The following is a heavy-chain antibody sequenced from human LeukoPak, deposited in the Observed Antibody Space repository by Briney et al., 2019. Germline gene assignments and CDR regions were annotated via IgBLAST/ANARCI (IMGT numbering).Heavy chain of an antibody. CDR1: GYSFTSYW. J-gene: IGHJ4*02. D-gene: IGHD6-13*01. CDR3: ARLSPAAAATPEPYYFDY. CDR2: IYPGDSDT. V-gene: IGHV5-51*01. Sequence: GESLKISCKGSGYSFTSYWIGWVRQMPGEGLEWMGVIYPGDSDTTYSPSFQGQVTISADKSISLAYLQWSSLRASDTAIYYCARLSPAAAATPEPYYFDYWGQGTLVTVSS.